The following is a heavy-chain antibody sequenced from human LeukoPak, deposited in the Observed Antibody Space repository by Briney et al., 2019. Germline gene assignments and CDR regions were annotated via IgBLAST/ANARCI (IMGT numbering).Heavy chain of an antibody. V-gene: IGHV4-38-2*02. D-gene: IGHD3-10*01. CDR2: IYHSGST. Sequence: PSETLSLTCTVSGYSISSGYYWGWIRQPPGKGLEWIGSIYHSGSTYYNPSLKSRVTISVDTSKNQFSLKLSSVTAADTAVYYCARVGVGGLWWGQGTLVTVSS. CDR1: GYSISSGYY. CDR3: ARVGVGGLW. J-gene: IGHJ4*02.